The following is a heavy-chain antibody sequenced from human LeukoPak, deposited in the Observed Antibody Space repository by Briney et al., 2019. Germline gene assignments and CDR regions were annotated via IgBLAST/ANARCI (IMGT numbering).Heavy chain of an antibody. CDR1: GYTFTSYY. CDR2: INPTGGST. CDR3: ARDFRAYCGGDCYSDYYYYYTDV. J-gene: IGHJ6*03. V-gene: IGHV1-46*01. Sequence: ASVKVSCKASGYTFTSYYMHWVRQAPGQGLEWMGLINPTGGSTGYAQKFQGRVTITADKSTSTAYMELSSLRSEDTAVYYCARDFRAYCGGDCYSDYYYYYTDVWGKGTTVTVSS. D-gene: IGHD2-21*02.